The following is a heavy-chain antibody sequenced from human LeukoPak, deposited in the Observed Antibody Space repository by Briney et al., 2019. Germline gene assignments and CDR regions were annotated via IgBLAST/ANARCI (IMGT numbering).Heavy chain of an antibody. J-gene: IGHJ4*02. D-gene: IGHD3-16*01. CDR1: GFAFSAYW. CDR2: INEDATTI. Sequence: GGSLRLSCAASGFAFSAYWMHWVRQAPGKGLEWVARINEDATTISYADSVKGRFIISRDNTKKSLYLQMNNLSAEDTAVYYCVRDLVFVWTPGDDFDFWGQGTLDIVSS. CDR3: VRDLVFVWTPGDDFDF. V-gene: IGHV3-74*01.